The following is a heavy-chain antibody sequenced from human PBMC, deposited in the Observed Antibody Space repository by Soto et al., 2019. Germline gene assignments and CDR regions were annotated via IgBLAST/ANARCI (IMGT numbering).Heavy chain of an antibody. J-gene: IGHJ6*02. CDR1: GFTFSAFA. CDR3: TRRSEREYYHYGMNV. Sequence: EEQLVESGGGLVQPGGSLKLSCAGSGFTFSAFAIHWVRQASGKGLEWVARVKTKADNYATGSAASLKGRFIVSRDDPKSTAYLQMNSLEPEDTAVYYCTRRSEREYYHYGMNVWGQGTTVTVSS. V-gene: IGHV3-73*01. CDR2: VKTKADNYAT.